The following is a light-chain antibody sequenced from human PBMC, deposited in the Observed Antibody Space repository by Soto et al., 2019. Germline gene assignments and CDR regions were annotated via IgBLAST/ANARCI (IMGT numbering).Light chain of an antibody. CDR2: VAS. J-gene: IGKJ4*01. CDR3: QQFNSYPLT. Sequence: DIQLTQSPSFLSASVGDRVTITCRASQGISSFLAWYQQKPGKAPQLLIYVASPVQSGVPPRFSGSGSGTEFTLTISSLQPADVATDYCQQFNSYPLTFGGGTKVEV. V-gene: IGKV1-9*01. CDR1: QGISSF.